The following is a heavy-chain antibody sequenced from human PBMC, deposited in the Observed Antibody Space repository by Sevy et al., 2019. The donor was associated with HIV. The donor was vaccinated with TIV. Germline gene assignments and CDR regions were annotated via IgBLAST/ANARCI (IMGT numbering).Heavy chain of an antibody. CDR1: GFTFSNYA. V-gene: IGHV3-23*01. D-gene: IGHD3-3*01. CDR3: AKDPSRILDRDY. Sequence: GGSLRLSCAASGFTFSNYAMNWVRQAPGKGPEWVSSFSAGGGSTYYADSVKGRFTVSRDNSKNTLFLQLNSLRAEDTAIYYCAKDPSRILDRDYWGQGTLVTVSS. J-gene: IGHJ4*02. CDR2: FSAGGGST.